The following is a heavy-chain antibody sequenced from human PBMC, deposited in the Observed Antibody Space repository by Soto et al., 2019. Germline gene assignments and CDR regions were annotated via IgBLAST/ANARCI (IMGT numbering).Heavy chain of an antibody. CDR1: GYTFTSYG. V-gene: IGHV1-18*01. J-gene: IGHJ4*02. Sequence: GASVKVSCKASGYTFTSYGISWVRQAPGQGLEWMGWISAYNGNTNYVQKLQGRVTMTTDTSTSTAYMELRSLRSDDTAVYYCARGDDSSGYWFPSFGYWGQGTLVTVSS. D-gene: IGHD3-22*01. CDR3: ARGDDSSGYWFPSFGY. CDR2: ISAYNGNT.